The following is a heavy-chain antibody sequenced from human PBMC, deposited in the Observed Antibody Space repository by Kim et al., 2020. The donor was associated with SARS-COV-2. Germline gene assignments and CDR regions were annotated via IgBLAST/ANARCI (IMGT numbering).Heavy chain of an antibody. V-gene: IGHV4-34*01. Sequence: PSLKSRVTISVDTSKNQFSLKLSSVTAADTAVYYCARQLIAAAGTRWFDPWGQGTLVTVSS. J-gene: IGHJ5*02. D-gene: IGHD6-13*01. CDR3: ARQLIAAAGTRWFDP.